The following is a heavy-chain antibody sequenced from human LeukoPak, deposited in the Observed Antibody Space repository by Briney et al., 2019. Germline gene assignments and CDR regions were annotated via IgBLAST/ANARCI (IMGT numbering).Heavy chain of an antibody. V-gene: IGHV4-59*01. CDR1: GGSFSGYY. D-gene: IGHD4/OR15-4a*01. J-gene: IGHJ4*02. CDR2: IYYSGST. Sequence: SETLSLTCAVYGGSFSGYYWSWIRQPPGKGLEWIGYIYYSGSTNYNPSLKSRVTISVDTSKNQFSLKLSSVTAADTAVYYCARSMVIWGQGTLVTVSS. CDR3: ARSMVI.